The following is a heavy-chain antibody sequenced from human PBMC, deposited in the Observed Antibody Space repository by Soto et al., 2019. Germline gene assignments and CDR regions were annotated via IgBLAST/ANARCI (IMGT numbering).Heavy chain of an antibody. CDR3: ARVRFGELV. J-gene: IGHJ4*02. D-gene: IGHD3-10*01. CDR2: IGVGGGDR. CDR1: GFTFSSYA. V-gene: IGHV3-23*01. Sequence: EVQLLESGGGLVQPGGSLRLSCAASGFTFSSYAMSWVRQAPGKGLEWVSIIGVGGGDRYYPESVKGRFTISRDNSRDTLYLDMNSLRDEDTAVYYCARVRFGELVWGQGTLVTVSS.